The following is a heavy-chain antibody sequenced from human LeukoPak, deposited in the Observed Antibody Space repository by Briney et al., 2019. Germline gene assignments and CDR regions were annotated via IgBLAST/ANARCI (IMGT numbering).Heavy chain of an antibody. CDR2: IIPVFATA. V-gene: IGHV1-69*01. Sequence: SSVKVSCKASGGTFSSYGINWVRQAPGQGLEWLGGIIPVFATAKCAQKFQGRVTITADEFTSTVYMELSSLRSEDTAVYYCARGLYCTGTTYYDYGMDVWGQGTTVTVSS. D-gene: IGHD2-8*02. CDR3: ARGLYCTGTTYYDYGMDV. J-gene: IGHJ6*02. CDR1: GGTFSSYG.